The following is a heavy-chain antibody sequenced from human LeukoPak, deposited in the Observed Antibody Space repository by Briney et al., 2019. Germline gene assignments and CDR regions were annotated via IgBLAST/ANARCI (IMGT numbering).Heavy chain of an antibody. CDR3: ARTTGYFDY. CDR2: INHSGST. V-gene: IGHV4-34*01. CDR1: GGSFSGYY. D-gene: IGHD7-27*01. J-gene: IGHJ4*02. Sequence: PSETLSLTCAVYGGSFSGYYWSWIRQPPGKGLEWIGEINHSGSTNYNPSLKSRVTISVDTSKNQFSQKLSSVTAADTAVYYCARTTGYFDYWGQGTLVTVSS.